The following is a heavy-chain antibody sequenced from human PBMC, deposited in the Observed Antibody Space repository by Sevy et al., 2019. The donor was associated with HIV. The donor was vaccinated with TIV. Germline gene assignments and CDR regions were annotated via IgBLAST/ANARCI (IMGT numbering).Heavy chain of an antibody. V-gene: IGHV3-66*01. J-gene: IGHJ4*02. CDR3: ARNLVGASHS. D-gene: IGHD1-26*01. Sequence: GGSLRLSCAASGFTVSSNYMSWVRQAPGKGLEWVSGIYSGGSTYYADSVKGRFTISRDNFKNTLYLQMNSLRGDDTAVYYCARNLVGASHSWGQGTLVTVSS. CDR1: GFTVSSNY. CDR2: IYSGGST.